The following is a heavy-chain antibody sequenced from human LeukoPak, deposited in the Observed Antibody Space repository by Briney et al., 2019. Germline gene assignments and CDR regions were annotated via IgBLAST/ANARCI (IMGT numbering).Heavy chain of an antibody. D-gene: IGHD3-3*01. CDR2: MNPNSGNT. CDR3: ARGARYYDFWSGYYTNWFDP. Sequence: ASVKVSCKASGYTFTSYDINWVRQATGQGLDGMGWMNPNSGNTGYAQKFQGRVTMTRKTSLSTAYMELSSLRSEDTAVYYCARGARYYDFWSGYYTNWFDPWGQGTLVTVSS. J-gene: IGHJ5*02. CDR1: GYTFTSYD. V-gene: IGHV1-8*01.